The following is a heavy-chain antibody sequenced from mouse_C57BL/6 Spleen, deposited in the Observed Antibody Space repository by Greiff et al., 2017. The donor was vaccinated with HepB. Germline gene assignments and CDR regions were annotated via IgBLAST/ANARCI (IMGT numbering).Heavy chain of an antibody. J-gene: IGHJ4*01. D-gene: IGHD2-12*01. CDR2: ISSGSSTI. Sequence: EVQLVESGGGLVKPGGSLKLSCAASGFTFSDYGMHWVRQAPEQGLEWVAYISSGSSTIYYADTVKGRCTISRDNAKNTLFLQMTRLRSEDTAMYYCARPRIVTTWDAMDYWGQGTSVTVSS. CDR3: ARPRIVTTWDAMDY. V-gene: IGHV5-17*01. CDR1: GFTFSDYG.